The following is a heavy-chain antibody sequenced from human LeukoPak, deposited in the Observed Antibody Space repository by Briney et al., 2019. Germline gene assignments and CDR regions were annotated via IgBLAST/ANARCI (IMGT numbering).Heavy chain of an antibody. J-gene: IGHJ4*02. CDR2: ISSSGSTI. CDR1: GFTFSSYE. D-gene: IGHD6-25*01. Sequence: GGSLRLSCAASGFTFSSYEMNWVRQAPGKGLEWVSYISSSGSTIYYADSVKGRFTISRDNAKNSLYLQMNSLRAEDTAIYYCARDLGSFYFDYWGQGTLVTVSS. CDR3: ARDLGSFYFDY. V-gene: IGHV3-48*03.